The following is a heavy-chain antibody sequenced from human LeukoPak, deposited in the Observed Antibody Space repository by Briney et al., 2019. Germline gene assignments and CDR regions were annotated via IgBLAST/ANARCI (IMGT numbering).Heavy chain of an antibody. CDR3: ARARYANAWYAFDI. D-gene: IGHD2-2*01. Sequence: PSETLSLTCTVSGGSISSYYWSWIRQPPGKGLEWIGYIHYSGSTNYNPSLKSRVTTLVDTSKNQFSLKLTSVTAADTAVYYCARARYANAWYAFDIWGHGTMVTVSS. V-gene: IGHV4-59*01. J-gene: IGHJ3*02. CDR2: IHYSGST. CDR1: GGSISSYY.